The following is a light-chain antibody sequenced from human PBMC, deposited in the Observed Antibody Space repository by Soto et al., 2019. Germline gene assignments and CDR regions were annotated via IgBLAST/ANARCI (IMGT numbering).Light chain of an antibody. Sequence: EIVLTQSPGTLSLSPGESATLSCRASQTVYSSHLAWYQQKRGQAPRLLIYGASSRATGIPDRFSGSGSGTDFTLTISRLEPEDFALYYCQQYGTSPRTFGQGTNAEI. CDR2: GAS. V-gene: IGKV3-20*01. CDR3: QQYGTSPRT. J-gene: IGKJ1*01. CDR1: QTVYSSH.